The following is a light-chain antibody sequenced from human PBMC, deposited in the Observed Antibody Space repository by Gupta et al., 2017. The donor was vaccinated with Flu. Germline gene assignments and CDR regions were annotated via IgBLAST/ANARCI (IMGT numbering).Light chain of an antibody. CDR3: QQYDNLPLT. V-gene: IGKV1-33*01. CDR2: DAS. CDR1: QGITRY. J-gene: IGKJ4*01. Sequence: PSSLSASVGDRVNITCRASQGITRYLNWYQQKPGKAPRLLIYDASSLQAGVPSRFSGSASGTEYTLTISSLQPEDVATYYCQQYDNLPLTYGGGTRVDIK.